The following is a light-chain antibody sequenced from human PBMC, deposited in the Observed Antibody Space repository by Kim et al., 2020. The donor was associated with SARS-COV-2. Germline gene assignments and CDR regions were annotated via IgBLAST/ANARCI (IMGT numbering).Light chain of an antibody. Sequence: QSITISCTVTSSDVGGYNYVSWYQQHPGKAPKLMIYDVSNRPSGVSNRFSGSKSGNTASLTISGLQAEDEADYYCSSYTSSSTLVFGGGTQLTVL. CDR3: SSYTSSSTLV. J-gene: IGLJ2*01. V-gene: IGLV2-14*03. CDR1: SSDVGGYNY. CDR2: DVS.